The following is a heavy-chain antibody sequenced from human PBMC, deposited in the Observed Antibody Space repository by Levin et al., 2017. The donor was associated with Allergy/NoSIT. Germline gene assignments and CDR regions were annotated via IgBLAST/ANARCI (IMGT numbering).Heavy chain of an antibody. V-gene: IGHV3-30*18. J-gene: IGHJ4*02. CDR1: GFTFSSYG. Sequence: HAGGSLRLSCAASGFTFSSYGMHWVRQAPGKGLEWVAVISYDGSNKYYADSVKGRFTISRDNSKNTLYLQMNSLRAEDTAVYYCAKDNYYDSSGYYYPDYWGQGTLVTVSS. CDR3: AKDNYYDSSGYYYPDY. CDR2: ISYDGSNK. D-gene: IGHD3-22*01.